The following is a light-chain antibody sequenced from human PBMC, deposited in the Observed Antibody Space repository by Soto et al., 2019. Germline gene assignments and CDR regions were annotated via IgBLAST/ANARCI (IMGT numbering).Light chain of an antibody. CDR2: DAS. Sequence: DIQMTQSPSSLSAALGDTVTITCRASQSISTYLNWYQQKPGKAPKXLIYDASTLESGVPSRFSGIGSGTELTITISSLQPEDGETYDCQEYNSYPVSFGQGTRLEI. V-gene: IGKV1-5*01. CDR1: QSISTY. J-gene: IGKJ5*01. CDR3: QEYNSYPVS.